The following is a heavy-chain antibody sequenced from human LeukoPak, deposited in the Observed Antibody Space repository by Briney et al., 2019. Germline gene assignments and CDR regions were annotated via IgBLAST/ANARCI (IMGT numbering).Heavy chain of an antibody. D-gene: IGHD3/OR15-3a*01. CDR2: INHSGST. V-gene: IGHV4-34*01. CDR3: ARDKGLGNFDY. J-gene: IGHJ4*02. CDR1: GGSFSGYY. Sequence: SETLSLTCAVYGGSFSGYYWSWIRQPPGKGLEWIGEINHSGSTNYNPSLKSRVTISVDTSKNQFSLKLSSVTAADTAVYYCARDKGLGNFDYWGQGTLVTVSS.